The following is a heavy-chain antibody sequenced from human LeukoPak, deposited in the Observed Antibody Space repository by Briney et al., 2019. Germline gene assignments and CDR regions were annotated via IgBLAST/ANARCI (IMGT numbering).Heavy chain of an antibody. CDR1: GFTFSNYA. CDR3: AKYDVKTLSD. D-gene: IGHD1-1*01. Sequence: GGSLRLSCAASGFTFSNYAMSWIRQAPGKGLEWVSAISSSGRTTYYADSVKGRFTISRDNAKNTLYLQSNSLRAEDTAVYYCAKYDVKTLSDWGQGTLVTVSS. CDR2: ISSSGRTT. J-gene: IGHJ4*02. V-gene: IGHV3-23*01.